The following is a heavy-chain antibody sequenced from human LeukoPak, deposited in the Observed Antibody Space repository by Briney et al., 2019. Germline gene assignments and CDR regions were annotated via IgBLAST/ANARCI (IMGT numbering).Heavy chain of an antibody. CDR2: IYSGGST. J-gene: IGHJ3*02. CDR1: GFTFSDYY. D-gene: IGHD4-17*01. Sequence: PGGSLRLSCAASGFTFSDYYMSWIRQAPGKGLEWVPVIYSGGSTYYADSVKGRFTISRHNSKNTLYLQMNSLRAEDTAVYYCARTMTTVTSLDIWGQGTMVTVSS. V-gene: IGHV3-53*04. CDR3: ARTMTTVTSLDI.